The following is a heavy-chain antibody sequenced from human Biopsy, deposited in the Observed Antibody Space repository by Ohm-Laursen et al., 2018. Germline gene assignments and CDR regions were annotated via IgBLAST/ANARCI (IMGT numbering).Heavy chain of an antibody. CDR1: TGTFNSYG. V-gene: IGHV1-46*02. CDR2: ITPRSGST. CDR3: ARKLVVEHSFFYGMDV. D-gene: IGHD2-15*01. Sequence: GASVKVSCNAPTGTFNSYGIIWVRQAPGQGLEWMAMITPRSGSTFYAQKFQDRVTMTRDTSTSTVYMELSSLRSEDTAVYFCARKLVVEHSFFYGMDVWAQETTFTVSS. J-gene: IGHJ6*02.